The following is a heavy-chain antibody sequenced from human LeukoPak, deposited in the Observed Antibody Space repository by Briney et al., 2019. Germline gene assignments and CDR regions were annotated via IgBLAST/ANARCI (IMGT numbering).Heavy chain of an antibody. Sequence: SGGSLRLSCAASGFTVSSNYMSWVRQAPGKGLEWVTVIYSGGSTYYADSVKGRFTISRDNSKNTLYLQMNSLRAEDTAVYYCARMMGATYYFDYWGQGTLVTVSS. CDR3: ARMMGATYYFDY. J-gene: IGHJ4*02. CDR1: GFTVSSNY. D-gene: IGHD1-26*01. CDR2: IYSGGST. V-gene: IGHV3-53*01.